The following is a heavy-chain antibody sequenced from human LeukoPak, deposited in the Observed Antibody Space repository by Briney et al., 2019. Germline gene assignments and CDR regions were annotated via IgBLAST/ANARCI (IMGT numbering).Heavy chain of an antibody. CDR3: ARAAGGTGDYYYYGMDV. Sequence: SETLSLTCTVSGGSISSGDYYWSWLRQPPGKGLEWIGYIYYSGSTYYNPSLKSRVTISVDTSKNQFSLKLSSVTAADTAVYYCARAAGGTGDYYYYGMDVWGQGTTVTVSS. CDR1: GGSISSGDYY. J-gene: IGHJ6*02. CDR2: IYYSGST. D-gene: IGHD1-26*01. V-gene: IGHV4-30-4*01.